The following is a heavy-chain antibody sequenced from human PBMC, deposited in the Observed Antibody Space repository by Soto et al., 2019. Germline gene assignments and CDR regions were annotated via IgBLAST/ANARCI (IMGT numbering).Heavy chain of an antibody. V-gene: IGHV4-59*01. D-gene: IGHD3-9*01. J-gene: IGHJ4*02. CDR3: AKNKVDILTAYPPGPFDN. Sequence: SETLSLTCTVSGGSFTAYSLTWIRQPPGKGLEWLAYISVSGSPNYNPSLKSRLTISLDTSKNQFSLTVTSATGADTAVYYCAKNKVDILTAYPPGPFDNWGQGTLVTVYS. CDR2: ISVSGSP. CDR1: GGSFTAYS.